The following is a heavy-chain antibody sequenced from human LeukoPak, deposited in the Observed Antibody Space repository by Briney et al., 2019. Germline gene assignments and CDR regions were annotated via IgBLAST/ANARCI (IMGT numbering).Heavy chain of an antibody. D-gene: IGHD2-21*02. CDR2: ITPIFRTP. V-gene: IGHV1-69*13. Sequence: SVKVSCKASGGTFSSTTINWVRQAPGQGLEWMGGITPIFRTPNYAQKFQGRVTITAAESMSTAYMELSSLRSEDTAVYYCARGWLAETTVVTPYNYWGQGTLVTVSS. J-gene: IGHJ4*02. CDR3: ARGWLAETTVVTPYNY. CDR1: GGTFSSTT.